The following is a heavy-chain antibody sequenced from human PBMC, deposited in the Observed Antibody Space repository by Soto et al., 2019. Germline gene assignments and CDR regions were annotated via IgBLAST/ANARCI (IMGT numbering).Heavy chain of an antibody. CDR2: INAGNGNT. J-gene: IGHJ2*01. V-gene: IGHV1-3*01. CDR1: GYTFTNYA. D-gene: IGHD1-26*01. Sequence: ASVMVSCKASGYTFTNYAMHWVRQAPGQRLEWMGWINAGNGNTKYSQKFQGRVTITRDTSASTAYMELSSLRSEDTAVYYCARGGSLYWYFDLWGRGTLVTVSS. CDR3: ARGGSLYWYFDL.